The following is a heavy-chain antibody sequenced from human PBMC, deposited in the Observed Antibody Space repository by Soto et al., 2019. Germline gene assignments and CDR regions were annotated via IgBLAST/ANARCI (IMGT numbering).Heavy chain of an antibody. CDR2: ISGSGGST. Sequence: GGSLRLSCAASGFTFSSYAMSWVRQAPGKGLGWVSAISGSGGSTYYADSVKGRFTISRDNSKNTLYLQMNSLRAEDTAVYYCAKPPGEQWLVRYYYGMDVWGQGTTVTVSS. V-gene: IGHV3-23*01. CDR1: GFTFSSYA. D-gene: IGHD6-19*01. CDR3: AKPPGEQWLVRYYYGMDV. J-gene: IGHJ6*02.